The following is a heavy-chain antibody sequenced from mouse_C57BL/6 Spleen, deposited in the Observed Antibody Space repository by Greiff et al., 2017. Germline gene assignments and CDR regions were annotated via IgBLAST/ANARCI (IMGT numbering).Heavy chain of an antibody. CDR1: GYTFTDYN. D-gene: IGHD1-2*01. V-gene: IGHV1-22*01. J-gene: IGHJ4*01. CDR2: INPNNGGT. Sequence: VQLQQSGPELVKPGSSVKMSCKASGYTFTDYNMHWVKQSPVKSLEWIGYINPNNGGTSYNQKFKGKATLTVNKSSSTAYMELRSLTSEDSAVYYCAGGRPYAMDYWGQGTSVTVSS. CDR3: AGGRPYAMDY.